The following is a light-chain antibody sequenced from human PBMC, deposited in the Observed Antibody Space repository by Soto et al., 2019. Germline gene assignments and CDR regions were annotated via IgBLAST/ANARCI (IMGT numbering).Light chain of an antibody. CDR3: QQRSNWPWT. V-gene: IGKV3-11*01. CDR1: QSVSSY. J-gene: IGKJ1*01. Sequence: EIVLTQSPATLSLSPGERATLSCRASQSVSSYLAWYQQKPGQAPRLLIYDESTRATGIPARFSGSGSGTDFTLTISSLEPEDFAVYFCQQRSNWPWTFGQGTK. CDR2: DES.